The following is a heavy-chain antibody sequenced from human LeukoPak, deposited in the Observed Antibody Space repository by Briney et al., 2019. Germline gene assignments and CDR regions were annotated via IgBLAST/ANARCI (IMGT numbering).Heavy chain of an antibody. CDR1: GGAISKYS. Sequence: PSDTLSLTCNVSGGAISKYSWSWIRQPAGKGLEWFGRIYVSGSTDYNPSLRSRLTMSIDTSKNQFSLKLSSVTAADTAVYYCAREASHYYDSSGYYWGQGTLVTVSS. D-gene: IGHD3-22*01. J-gene: IGHJ4*02. V-gene: IGHV4-4*07. CDR2: IYVSGST. CDR3: AREASHYYDSSGYY.